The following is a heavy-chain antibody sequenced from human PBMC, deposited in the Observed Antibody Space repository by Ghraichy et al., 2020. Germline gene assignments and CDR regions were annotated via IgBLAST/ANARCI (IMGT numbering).Heavy chain of an antibody. Sequence: GESLNISCAASGFTVSAYSMYWVRQAPGKGLDWLSYIRENDDSLTTYADSVKGRFIISRDNAKNSLFLQMNSLRVEDTAVYYCVRGMGQNAYFDSWGQGALVIVSS. D-gene: IGHD2-8*01. J-gene: IGHJ4*02. CDR2: IRENDDSLT. CDR3: VRGMGQNAYFDS. V-gene: IGHV3-48*01. CDR1: GFTVSAYS.